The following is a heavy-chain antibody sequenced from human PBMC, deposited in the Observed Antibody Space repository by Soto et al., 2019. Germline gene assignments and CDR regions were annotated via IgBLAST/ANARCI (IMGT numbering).Heavy chain of an antibody. D-gene: IGHD6-25*01. CDR3: ARGFQERLFDY. CDR1: GGSISSGGYY. CDR2: IYYSGST. V-gene: IGHV4-31*03. Sequence: ASETLSLTCTVSGGSISSGGYYWSWIRQHPGKGLEWIGYIYYSGSTYYNPSLKSRVTISVDTSKNQFSLKLSSVTAADTAVYYCARGFQERLFDYWGQGTLVTVSS. J-gene: IGHJ4*02.